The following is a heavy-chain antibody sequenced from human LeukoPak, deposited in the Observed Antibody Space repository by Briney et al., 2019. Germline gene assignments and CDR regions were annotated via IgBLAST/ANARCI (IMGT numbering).Heavy chain of an antibody. CDR1: GGSISSSSYY. J-gene: IGHJ4*02. CDR3: ARHIRYYYDSSDY. Sequence: SETLSLTCTVSGGSISSSSYYWGWIRQPPGKGLEWIGSIYYSGSTYYNPSLKSRVTISVDTSKNQFSLKLSSVTAADTAVYYCARHIRYYYDSSDYWGQGTLVTVSS. D-gene: IGHD3-10*01. V-gene: IGHV4-39*01. CDR2: IYYSGST.